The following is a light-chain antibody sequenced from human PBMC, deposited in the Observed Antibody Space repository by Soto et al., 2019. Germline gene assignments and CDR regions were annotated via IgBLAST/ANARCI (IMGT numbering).Light chain of an antibody. V-gene: IGKV2-28*01. Sequence: DIVMTRSPLSLPVTPGEPASISCSSSQSLLHSNGYNYLDWYLQKPGQSPQLLIYSGSNRASGVPDRFSGGGSGTDFTLKISRVEADDVGVYYCMQPLQSWTFGQGTKVDIK. J-gene: IGKJ1*01. CDR3: MQPLQSWT. CDR1: QSLLHSNGYNY. CDR2: SGS.